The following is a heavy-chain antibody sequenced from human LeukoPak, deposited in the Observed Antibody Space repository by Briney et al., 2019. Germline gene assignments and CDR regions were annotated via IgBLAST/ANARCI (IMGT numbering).Heavy chain of an antibody. Sequence: SETLSLTCAVYGGSFSGYYWSWIRQPPGKGLEWIGAITHSGSTNYNPSLKSRVTISVDTSKNQFSLKLSSVTAADTAVYYCARVPLDIVATIVSYYFDYWGQGTLVTVSS. D-gene: IGHD5-12*01. J-gene: IGHJ4*02. V-gene: IGHV4-34*01. CDR3: ARVPLDIVATIVSYYFDY. CDR2: ITHSGST. CDR1: GGSFSGYY.